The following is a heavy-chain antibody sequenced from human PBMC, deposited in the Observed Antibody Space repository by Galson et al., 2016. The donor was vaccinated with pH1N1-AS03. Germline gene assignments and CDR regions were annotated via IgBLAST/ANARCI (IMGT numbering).Heavy chain of an antibody. Sequence: SLRLSCTATGVIFRIYRMHWVRQAPGKGLVWVSRVSRDGRRTTYTDSVKGRFSISRDNAQNILYLELNSLRDEDTALYFCAREGRVSESDGYYRPLDLWGQGAMVVVS. V-gene: IGHV3-74*03. CDR2: VSRDGRRT. CDR1: GVIFRIYR. D-gene: IGHD3-22*01. J-gene: IGHJ3*01. CDR3: AREGRVSESDGYYRPLDL.